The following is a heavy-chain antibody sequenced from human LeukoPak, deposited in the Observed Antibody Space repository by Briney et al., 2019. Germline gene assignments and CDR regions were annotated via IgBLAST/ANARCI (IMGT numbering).Heavy chain of an antibody. J-gene: IGHJ3*02. CDR3: ARELGIRAFDI. CDR1: GFTFSNYA. D-gene: IGHD7-27*01. CDR2: ISSGSRYR. Sequence: GGSLRLSCAASGFTFSNYAMSWVRQAPGKGLEWVSSISSGSRYRYYADSLKGRFTISRDNAKDSLYLQMNSLRADDTAVYYCARELGIRAFDIWGQGTMVIVSS. V-gene: IGHV3-21*01.